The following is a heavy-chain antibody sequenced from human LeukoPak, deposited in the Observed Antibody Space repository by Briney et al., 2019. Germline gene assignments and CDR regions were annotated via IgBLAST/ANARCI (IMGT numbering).Heavy chain of an antibody. D-gene: IGHD6-6*01. CDR3: ARASSSSRPYYFDY. V-gene: IGHV3-23*01. Sequence: PGGSLRLSCTASGFTFSSYDMSWVRQAPGKALEWVSSISEIISGTYYADSVKGRFTISRDTSKNKLYLQMNSLRAEDTAIYYCARASSSSRPYYFDYWGQGTLVTVSS. CDR1: GFTFSSYD. J-gene: IGHJ4*02. CDR2: ISEIISGT.